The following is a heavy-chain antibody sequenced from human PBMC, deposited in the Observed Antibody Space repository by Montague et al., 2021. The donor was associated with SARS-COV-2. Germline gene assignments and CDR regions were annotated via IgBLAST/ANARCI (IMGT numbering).Heavy chain of an antibody. V-gene: IGHV4-4*02. CDR1: GGSITSENW. CDR3: ASHPVWQQLCT. CDR2: THQWGGT. Sequence: SETLSLTCAVSGGSITSENWWSWVRQPPGKGLEWIAETHQWGGTNYNPSLRGRVTILLDNSKNQFSLMLTSVTAADTAMYYCASHPVWQQLCTRGQGTLVSVSS. J-gene: IGHJ4*02. D-gene: IGHD6-13*01.